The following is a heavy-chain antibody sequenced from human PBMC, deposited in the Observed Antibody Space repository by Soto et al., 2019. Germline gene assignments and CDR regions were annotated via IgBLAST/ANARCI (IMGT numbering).Heavy chain of an antibody. D-gene: IGHD3-10*01. Sequence: SQTLSLTCAISGDSVSSNSAAWNWIRQSPSRGLEWLGRTYYRSKWYNDYAVSVKSRITINPDTSKNQFSLQLNSVTPEDTAVYYCARAPKNYYGSGSAYYYYGMDVWGQGTTVTVSS. CDR3: ARAPKNYYGSGSAYYYYGMDV. CDR2: TYYRSKWYN. V-gene: IGHV6-1*01. CDR1: GDSVSSNSAA. J-gene: IGHJ6*02.